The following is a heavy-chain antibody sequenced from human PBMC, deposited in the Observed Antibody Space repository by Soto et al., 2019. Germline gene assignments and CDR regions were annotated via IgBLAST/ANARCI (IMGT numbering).Heavy chain of an antibody. CDR2: ISYNGSRN. D-gene: IGHD6-6*01. J-gene: IGHJ4*02. V-gene: IGHV3-30*03. CDR1: GFTFSNYG. CDR3: AAEYSSSSELVH. Sequence: GGSLRLSCAASGFTFSNYGMHWVRQAPGKGLEWVAVISYNGSRNSHADAVKGRFTISRDNSKSTLYLQMNSLRGEDTAVYYCAAEYSSSSELVHWGQGTLVTVSS.